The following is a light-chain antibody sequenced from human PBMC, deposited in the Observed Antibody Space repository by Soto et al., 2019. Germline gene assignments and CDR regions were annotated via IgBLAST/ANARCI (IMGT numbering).Light chain of an antibody. Sequence: DIQMTQSPSSVPASVGDRVTITCRASQGIATWLAWYQQKPGKAPKLLIYAASSLQGAVPSRFSGRGSGTDFTLTISSLQPEDYATYYCHQANSFPYTFGQGTKLEIK. CDR2: AAS. V-gene: IGKV1D-12*01. CDR3: HQANSFPYT. J-gene: IGKJ2*01. CDR1: QGIATW.